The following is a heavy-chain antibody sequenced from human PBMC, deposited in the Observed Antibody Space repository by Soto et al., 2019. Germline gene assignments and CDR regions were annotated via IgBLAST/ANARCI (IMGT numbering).Heavy chain of an antibody. CDR2: MFPGGTT. Sequence: SETLSLTCTVSGDPITSYFWSWIRQPAGKGLEWIGHMFPGGTTSHNSSLKSRVSMSIDTSKNQLSLTLTSVTAADTAVYYCARTLSGFTYGSRQFYFDYRGQGTLVTVSS. CDR1: GDPITSYF. D-gene: IGHD3-10*01. V-gene: IGHV4-4*07. J-gene: IGHJ4*02. CDR3: ARTLSGFTYGSRQFYFDY.